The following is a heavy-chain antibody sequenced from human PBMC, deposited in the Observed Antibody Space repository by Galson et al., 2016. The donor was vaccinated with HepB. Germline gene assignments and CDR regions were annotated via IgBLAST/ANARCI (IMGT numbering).Heavy chain of an antibody. CDR3: ARGGTPYDFWTTGAFDI. CDR1: GFTFSSYA. J-gene: IGHJ3*02. V-gene: IGHV3-30-3*01. D-gene: IGHD3-3*01. CDR2: ISSDGSNT. Sequence: SLRLSCAASGFTFSSYAMHWVRQAPGKGLEWVALISSDGSNTYYADSVKGRFTLSRDNSKNTLYLQMNSLRAEDTAVYYCARGGTPYDFWTTGAFDIWGQGTMVTVSS.